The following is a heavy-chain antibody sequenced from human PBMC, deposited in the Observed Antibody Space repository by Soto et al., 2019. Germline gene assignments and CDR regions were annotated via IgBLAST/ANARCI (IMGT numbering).Heavy chain of an antibody. CDR2: ISGSGGST. CDR1: GFTFSSYA. CDR3: AKGGGDFGVVIIEYYYYGMDV. Sequence: GGSLRLSCAASGFTFSSYAMSWVRQAPGKGLEWVSAISGSGGSTYYADSVKGRFTISRDNSKNTLYLQMNSLRAEDTAVYYCAKGGGDFGVVIIEYYYYGMDVWGQGTTVTVSS. V-gene: IGHV3-23*01. D-gene: IGHD3-3*01. J-gene: IGHJ6*02.